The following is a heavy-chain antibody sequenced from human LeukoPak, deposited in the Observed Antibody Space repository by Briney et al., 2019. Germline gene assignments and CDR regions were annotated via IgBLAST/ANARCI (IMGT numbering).Heavy chain of an antibody. J-gene: IGHJ3*01. Sequence: ASVKVSCKASGYGFTNYALAWVRQAPGQGLEWVGWISAYNGGTAYAQKLQDRVTLTTDTATRTVYIELRSLTSDDTAKYYCARASRMVRGAFDVWGQGTMVTVSS. CDR2: ISAYNGGT. V-gene: IGHV1-18*01. CDR1: GYGFTNYA. D-gene: IGHD3-10*01. CDR3: ARASRMVRGAFDV.